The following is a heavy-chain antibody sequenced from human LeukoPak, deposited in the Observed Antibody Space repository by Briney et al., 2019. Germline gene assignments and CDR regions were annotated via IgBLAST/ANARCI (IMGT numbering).Heavy chain of an antibody. CDR3: ARQGYCSGGSCYSPDRFDY. V-gene: IGHV4-30-4*08. CDR2: IYYSGST. CDR1: GGSISSADYY. Sequence: PSETLSLTCTVSGGSISSADYYWSWIRQPPGKGLEWIAYIYYSGSTYYNPSLKSRVTISIDTSKNQFSLKLSSVTAADTAVYYCARQGYCSGGSCYSPDRFDYWGQGTLVTVSS. J-gene: IGHJ4*02. D-gene: IGHD2-15*01.